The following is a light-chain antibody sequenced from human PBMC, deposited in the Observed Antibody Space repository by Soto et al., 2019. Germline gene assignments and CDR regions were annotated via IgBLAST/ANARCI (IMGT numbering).Light chain of an antibody. CDR1: QSLLHSNGYNY. J-gene: IGKJ2*01. Sequence: DIVMTQSPLSLPVTPGEPASISCRSSQSLLHSNGYNYLDRYLQKPGQSPQLLIYLGSNRASGVPDRFSGSGSGTDFTLKISRVEAEDVGVYYCMQALQTPNTFGQGTKLEIK. CDR2: LGS. V-gene: IGKV2-28*01. CDR3: MQALQTPNT.